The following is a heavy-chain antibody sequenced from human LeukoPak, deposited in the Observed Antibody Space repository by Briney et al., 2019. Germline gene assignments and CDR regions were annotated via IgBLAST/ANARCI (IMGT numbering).Heavy chain of an antibody. CDR3: ARDNSVGDAAWWFDP. CDR1: GYTFTSYY. V-gene: IGHV1-46*03. Sequence: GASVKVSCKASGYTFTSYYMHWVGQAPGQGLEWMGLINPSGSSTSYAQKFQGRLSVTRDMSTSTDYMELSSLRSEDTPVYYCARDNSVGDAAWWFDPWGQGTLVTVSS. J-gene: IGHJ5*02. D-gene: IGHD2-15*01. CDR2: INPSGSST.